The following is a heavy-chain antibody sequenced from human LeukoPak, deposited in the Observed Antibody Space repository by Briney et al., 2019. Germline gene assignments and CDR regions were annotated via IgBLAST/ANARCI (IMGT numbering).Heavy chain of an antibody. Sequence: PGGSQRLSCAASGFTFSNFAMMWVRQAPGKGLEWVSSITGDYATYSADPAKGRFTTSRDNSKNIVYLQMDSLRDDDTAVYYCAKGAASGLVDWFDPWGQGTLVTVSS. V-gene: IGHV3-23*01. CDR2: ITGDYAT. D-gene: IGHD3-22*01. CDR1: GFTFSNFA. J-gene: IGHJ5*02. CDR3: AKGAASGLVDWFDP.